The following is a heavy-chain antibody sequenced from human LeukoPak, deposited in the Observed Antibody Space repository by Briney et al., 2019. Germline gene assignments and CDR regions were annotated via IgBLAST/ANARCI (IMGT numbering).Heavy chain of an antibody. CDR1: GFTFSSSS. J-gene: IGHJ3*02. CDR2: ISSSSSYI. CDR3: ARGDQLDDAFDI. Sequence: GGSLRLSCAASGFTFSSSSMNWVRQAPAKGLEWVSSISSSSSYIYYADSVKGRFTISRDNAKNSLYLQMNSLRAEDTAVYYCARGDQLDDAFDIWGQGTMVTVSS. V-gene: IGHV3-21*01. D-gene: IGHD2-2*01.